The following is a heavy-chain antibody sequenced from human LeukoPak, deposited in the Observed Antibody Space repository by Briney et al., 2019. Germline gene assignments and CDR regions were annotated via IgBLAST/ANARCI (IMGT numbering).Heavy chain of an antibody. J-gene: IGHJ6*03. V-gene: IGHV4-34*01. D-gene: IGHD7-27*01. CDR2: IYHSGST. Sequence: SETLSLTCAVYGGSFSGYYWSWIRQPPGKGLEWIGSIYHSGSTYYNPSLKSRVTISVDTSKNQFSLKLSSVTAADTAVYYCARDERLGYYYYYYMDVWGKGTTVTVSS. CDR3: ARDERLGYYYYYYMDV. CDR1: GGSFSGYY.